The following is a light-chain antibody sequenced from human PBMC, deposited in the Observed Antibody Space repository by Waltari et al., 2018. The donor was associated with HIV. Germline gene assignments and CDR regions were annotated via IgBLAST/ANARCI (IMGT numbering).Light chain of an antibody. CDR2: WAS. Sequence: DIVMTQSPDSLAVSLGERATINCQSSQSVLYSSNNKNYLACYQQKPGQPPKLLIYWASTRESGVPDRFSGSGSGTDFTLTISSLQAEDVAVYYCQQYYSTPRTFGQGTKLEIK. CDR3: QQYYSTPRT. V-gene: IGKV4-1*01. CDR1: QSVLYSSNNKNY. J-gene: IGKJ2*01.